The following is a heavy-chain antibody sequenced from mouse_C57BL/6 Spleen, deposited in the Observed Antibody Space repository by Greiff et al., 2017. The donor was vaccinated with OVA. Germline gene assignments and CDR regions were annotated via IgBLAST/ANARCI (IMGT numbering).Heavy chain of an antibody. J-gene: IGHJ2*01. CDR3: ARRGYGFDD. CDR2: INPNNGGT. V-gene: IGHV1-26*01. CDR1: GYTFTDYY. D-gene: IGHD1-1*02. Sequence: VQLQQSGPELVKPGASVKISCKASGYTFTDYYMNWVKQSHGKSLEWIGDINPNNGGTSYNQKFKGKATLTVDKSSSTAYMELRSLTSEDSAVYYCARRGYGFDDWGKGTTRTVSS.